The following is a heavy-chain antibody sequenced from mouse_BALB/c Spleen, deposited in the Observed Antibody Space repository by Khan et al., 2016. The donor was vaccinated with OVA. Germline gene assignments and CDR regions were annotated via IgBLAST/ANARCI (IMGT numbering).Heavy chain of an antibody. V-gene: IGHV1S81*02. CDR3: ARLYYSWFAN. J-gene: IGHJ3*01. Sequence: QAQLQQSGAELVKPGASVKLSCKASGYTFTNFWIHWVKQRPGQGLEWIGEINPSNGRTNNNEKFKSKATLTVDKFSSTAYMQLSSLTSEDSAVYYCARLYYSWFANWGHGTLVTVSA. D-gene: IGHD2-1*01. CDR2: INPSNGRT. CDR1: GYTFTNFW.